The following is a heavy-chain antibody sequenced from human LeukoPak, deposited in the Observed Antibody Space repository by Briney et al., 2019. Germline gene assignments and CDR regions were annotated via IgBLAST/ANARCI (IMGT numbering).Heavy chain of an antibody. CDR1: GGSISSNGYY. Sequence: SETLSLTCTVSGGSISSNGYYWGWIRQPPEKGLEWIGSIYYSGSTYYSPSLKSRVTISVDTSKNQFSLKLSSVTAADTAVYYCAKIIMITTAWYYFDYWGQGILVTVSS. CDR2: IYYSGST. V-gene: IGHV4-39*07. D-gene: IGHD3-16*01. CDR3: AKIIMITTAWYYFDY. J-gene: IGHJ4*02.